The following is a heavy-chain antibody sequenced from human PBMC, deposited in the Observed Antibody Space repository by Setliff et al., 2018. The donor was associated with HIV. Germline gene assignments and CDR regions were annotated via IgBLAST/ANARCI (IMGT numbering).Heavy chain of an antibody. D-gene: IGHD5-12*01. CDR3: ARQPRWLQFPRYFDY. CDR1: GFTFSTYP. Sequence: GGSLRLSCAASGFTFSTYPINWVRQAPGKGLEWVSHIDPSGRSMDYAGSVKGRFTISRDNAKNSLYLQMNSLRVEDTAVYYCARQPRWLQFPRYFDYWGQGTLVTVSS. V-gene: IGHV3-48*01. J-gene: IGHJ4*02. CDR2: IDPSGRSM.